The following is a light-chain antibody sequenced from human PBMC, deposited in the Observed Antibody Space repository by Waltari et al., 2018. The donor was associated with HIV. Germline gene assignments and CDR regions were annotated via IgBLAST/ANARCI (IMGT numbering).Light chain of an antibody. CDR1: SFNIGAGYD. CDR3: QSYDRSLTGWV. Sequence: QSVLTQPPSVSGAPGHRVTISCTGNSFNIGAGYDVPWYQQFPGTSPRLLIHGNPNRPSGVPDRFSGSKSDTSASLAITGLEAEDEADYYCQSYDRSLTGWVFGGGTKLTVL. CDR2: GNP. J-gene: IGLJ3*02. V-gene: IGLV1-40*01.